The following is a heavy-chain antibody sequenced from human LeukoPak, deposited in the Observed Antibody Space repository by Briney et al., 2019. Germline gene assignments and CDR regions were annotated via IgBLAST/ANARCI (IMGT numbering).Heavy chain of an antibody. J-gene: IGHJ3*02. CDR3: ARDPLKRAFDI. Sequence: GGSLRLSCAASGFTFSSYSMNWVRQAPGKGLEWVSSSSSTSSYIYYADSVKGRFTISRDNAKNSLYLQMNSLRAEDTAVYYCARDPLKRAFDIWGQGTMVTVSS. V-gene: IGHV3-21*01. CDR1: GFTFSSYS. CDR2: SSSTSSYI.